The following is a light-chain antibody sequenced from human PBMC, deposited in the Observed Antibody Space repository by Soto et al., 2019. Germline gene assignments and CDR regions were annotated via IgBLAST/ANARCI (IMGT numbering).Light chain of an antibody. V-gene: IGKV3-11*01. J-gene: IGKJ5*01. CDR3: QQRHMWPIT. CDR1: QSFRGL. Sequence: EVVLTQSPVTLSLSPGERATLSCRASQSFRGLLAWYQQKPGQGPRLLIYDAYNRATGIPPRFSGSGSGTDFTLTISSLEPEDPAVYYCQQRHMWPITFGQGTRLEIK. CDR2: DAY.